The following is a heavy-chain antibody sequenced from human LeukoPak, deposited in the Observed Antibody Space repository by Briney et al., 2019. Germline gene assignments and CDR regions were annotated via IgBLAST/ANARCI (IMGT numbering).Heavy chain of an antibody. CDR1: GGSISSGGYS. Sequence: SETLSLTCAVSGGSISSGGYSWSWIRQPPGTGLGWIGYIYHSGSTYYNPSLKSRVTISVDRSKNQFSLKLSSVTAADSAVYYCARDRGPGYFDLWGRGTLVTVSS. J-gene: IGHJ2*01. V-gene: IGHV4-30-2*01. CDR3: ARDRGPGYFDL. D-gene: IGHD1-14*01. CDR2: IYHSGST.